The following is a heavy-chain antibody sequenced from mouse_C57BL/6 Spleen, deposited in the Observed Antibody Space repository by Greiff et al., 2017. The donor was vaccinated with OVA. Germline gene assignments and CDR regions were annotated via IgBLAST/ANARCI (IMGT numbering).Heavy chain of an antibody. D-gene: IGHD2-4*01. CDR1: GYTFTSYD. J-gene: IGHJ1*03. CDR2: IYPSAGST. CDR3: VSYDYDWHFDV. V-gene: IGHV1-85*01. Sequence: VQLQEPGPELVKPGASVKLSCKASGYTFTSYDINWVKQRPGQGLEWIGRIYPSAGSTKYNEKFKGKATLTVDKSSSTAYMEIHSLTSDDSAVYFCVSYDYDWHFDVWGTGTTVTVPS.